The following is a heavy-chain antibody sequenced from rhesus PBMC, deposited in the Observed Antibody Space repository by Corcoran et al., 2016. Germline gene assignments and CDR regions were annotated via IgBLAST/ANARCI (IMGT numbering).Heavy chain of an antibody. J-gene: IGHJ4*01. CDR2: ISGSSGST. Sequence: QVQLQESGPGLVKPSETLSLTCAVSGGSISSSNWWSWIRQPPGKGLEWIGYISGSSGSTYYNPSLKSRVTISTDTSKNQFSLKLSSVTAADTAVYYCARGWLELDYWGQGVLVTVSS. CDR1: GGSISSSNW. D-gene: IGHD1-1*01. CDR3: ARGWLELDY. V-gene: IGHV4-65*01.